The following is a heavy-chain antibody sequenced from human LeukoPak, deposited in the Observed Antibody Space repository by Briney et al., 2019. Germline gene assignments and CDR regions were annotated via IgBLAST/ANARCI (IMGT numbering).Heavy chain of an antibody. CDR2: IGIDSGNT. CDR1: GGSFSGYY. D-gene: IGHD5-24*01. V-gene: IGHV3-11*06. J-gene: IGHJ4*02. Sequence: LSLTCAVYGGSFSGYYWSWIRQPPGKGLEWISYIGIDSGNTNYADSVKGRFTISGDKAKNSLYLQMNSLRVEDTAVYYCARDYKYAFDNWSQGTLVTVSS. CDR3: ARDYKYAFDN.